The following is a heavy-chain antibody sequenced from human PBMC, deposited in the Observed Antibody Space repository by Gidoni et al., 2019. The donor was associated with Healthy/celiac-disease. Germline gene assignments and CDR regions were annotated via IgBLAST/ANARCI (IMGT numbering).Heavy chain of an antibody. D-gene: IGHD2-21*02. Sequence: EVQLVQSGAAAKKPGESLKISCKGSGYSFTSYWIGWVRQMPGTGLEWMGIIYPGDSDTRYSPSFQGQVTISADKSISTAYLQWSSLKASDTAMYYCARQAYCGGDCYYWYFDLWGRGTLVTVSS. V-gene: IGHV5-51*01. CDR2: IYPGDSDT. CDR1: GYSFTSYW. CDR3: ARQAYCGGDCYYWYFDL. J-gene: IGHJ2*01.